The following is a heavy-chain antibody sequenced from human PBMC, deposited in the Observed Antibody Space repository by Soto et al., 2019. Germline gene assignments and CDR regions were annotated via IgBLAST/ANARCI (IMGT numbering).Heavy chain of an antibody. CDR2: ISGSGGST. CDR3: AKPLLEMATIMGTYYYYGMDV. Sequence: GGSLRLSCAASGFTFSSYAMSWVRQAPGKGLEWVSAISGSGGSTYYADSVKGRFTISRDNSKNTLYLQMNSLRAEDTAVYYCAKPLLEMATIMGTYYYYGMDVWGQGTTVTVSS. CDR1: GFTFSSYA. V-gene: IGHV3-23*01. J-gene: IGHJ6*02. D-gene: IGHD5-12*01.